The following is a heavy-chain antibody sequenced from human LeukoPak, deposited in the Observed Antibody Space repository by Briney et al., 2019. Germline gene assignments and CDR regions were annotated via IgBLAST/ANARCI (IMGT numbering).Heavy chain of an antibody. V-gene: IGHV1-69*13. D-gene: IGHD3-10*01. Sequence: ASVKVSCKASGGTFSSYAISWVRQAPGQGLEWMGGIIPIFGTANYAQKFQGRVTITADESTSTAYMELSSLRSEDTAVYYCARGLTMARGVIYYYGMDVWGQGTTVTVSS. CDR1: GGTFSSYA. CDR3: ARGLTMARGVIYYYGMDV. CDR2: IIPIFGTA. J-gene: IGHJ6*02.